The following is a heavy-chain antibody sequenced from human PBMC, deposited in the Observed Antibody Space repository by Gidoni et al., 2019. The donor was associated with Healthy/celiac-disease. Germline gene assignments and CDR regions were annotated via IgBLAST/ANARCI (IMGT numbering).Heavy chain of an antibody. CDR2: IKHSGST. CDR1: GGSFSGYY. Sequence: QVQLQQWGAGLLKPSETLSLTCAVYGGSFSGYYWSWIRQPPGKGLEWIGEIKHSGSTNYNPSLKSRVTISVDTSKNQFSLKLSSGTAADTAVYYCARVTRGFWSGYYSYYYGMDVWGQGTTVTVSS. CDR3: ARVTRGFWSGYYSYYYGMDV. J-gene: IGHJ6*02. V-gene: IGHV4-34*01. D-gene: IGHD3-3*01.